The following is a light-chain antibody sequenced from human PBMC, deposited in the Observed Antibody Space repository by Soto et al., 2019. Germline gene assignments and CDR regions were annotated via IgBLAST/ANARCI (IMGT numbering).Light chain of an antibody. V-gene: IGLV2-11*01. CDR3: CSFAGSYTFWV. CDR1: SSDVGDYNY. J-gene: IGLJ3*02. Sequence: QPALTQPRSVSGSPGQSVTISCTGTSSDVGDYNYVSWYQQYPGKAPKLVIYDVSKRPSGVPDRFSGSKSGNTASLTISGLQAEDVADYYCCSFAGSYTFWVFGGGTKLTVL. CDR2: DVS.